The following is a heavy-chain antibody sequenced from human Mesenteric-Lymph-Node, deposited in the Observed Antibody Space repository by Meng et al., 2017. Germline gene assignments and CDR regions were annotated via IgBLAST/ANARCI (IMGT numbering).Heavy chain of an antibody. CDR3: AKAMVYDILKDFDY. CDR1: GFTFSSYA. J-gene: IGHJ4*02. V-gene: IGHV3-23*01. Sequence: GGSLRLSCAASGFTFSSYAMTWVRRAPGRGLEWVSAINARGDNTYYGDSVKGRFTISRDNSKNTLYLQMNSLRAEDTAIYYCAKAMVYDILKDFDYWGQGTLVTVSS. CDR2: INARGDNT. D-gene: IGHD3-9*01.